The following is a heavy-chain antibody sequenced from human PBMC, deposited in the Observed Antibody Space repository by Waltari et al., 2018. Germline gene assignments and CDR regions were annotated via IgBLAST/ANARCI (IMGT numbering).Heavy chain of an antibody. CDR1: GGSFSGYY. CDR2: INHSGST. J-gene: IGHJ6*02. CDR3: ARGRFRGGLFGVVRHYYYYGMDV. D-gene: IGHD3-3*01. V-gene: IGHV4-34*01. Sequence: QVQLQQWGAGLLKPSETLSLTCAVYGGSFSGYYWSWIRQPPGKGLEWIGEINHSGSTNYNPSLKSRVTISVDTSKNQFSLKLSSVTAADTAVYYCARGRFRGGLFGVVRHYYYYGMDVWGQGTTVTVSS.